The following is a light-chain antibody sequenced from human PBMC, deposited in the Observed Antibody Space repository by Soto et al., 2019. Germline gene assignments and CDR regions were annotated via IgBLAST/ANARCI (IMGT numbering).Light chain of an antibody. V-gene: IGLV2-23*01. J-gene: IGLJ2*01. CDR2: EGS. CDR1: SSDVGSYNL. Sequence: QSALTQPASVSGSPGQSITISCTGTSSDVGSYNLVSWYQQHPGKAPKLLIYEGSKRPSGVSNRFSGSKSGNMASLAISGVQAEDEAGYYCCSYAGIRRVFGGGTKLTVL. CDR3: CSYAGIRRV.